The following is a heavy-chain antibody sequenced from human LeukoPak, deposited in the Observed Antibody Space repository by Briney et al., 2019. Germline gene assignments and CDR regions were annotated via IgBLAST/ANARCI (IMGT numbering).Heavy chain of an antibody. Sequence: SETLSLTCTVSGGSISSYYWSWIRQPAGKGLEWIGRIYTSGSTNYNPSLKSRVTMSVDTSKNQFSLKLSSVTAADTAVYYCARWVYYDILTGYYPYFDYWGQGTLVTVSS. D-gene: IGHD3-9*01. V-gene: IGHV4-4*07. CDR2: IYTSGST. CDR1: GGSISSYY. J-gene: IGHJ4*02. CDR3: ARWVYYDILTGYYPYFDY.